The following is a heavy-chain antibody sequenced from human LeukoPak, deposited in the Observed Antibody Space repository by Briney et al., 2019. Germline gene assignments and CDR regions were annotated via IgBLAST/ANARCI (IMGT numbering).Heavy chain of an antibody. V-gene: IGHV1-2*02. CDR3: ARLMRYYDFWSGDNYGMDV. J-gene: IGHJ6*01. D-gene: IGHD3-3*01. CDR2: INPNSGGT. Sequence: GSVTDTLKATGYTFTGYYMHWVRPAPGQGLEWMGWINPNSGGTNYAQKFQGRVTMTSDTSISTAYMELSRLRSDDTAVYYCARLMRYYDFWSGDNYGMDVWG. CDR1: GYTFTGYY.